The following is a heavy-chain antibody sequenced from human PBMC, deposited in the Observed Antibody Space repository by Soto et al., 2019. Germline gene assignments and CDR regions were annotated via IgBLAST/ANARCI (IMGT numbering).Heavy chain of an antibody. CDR1: GYTLTELS. CDR2: FDPEDGET. J-gene: IGHJ3*02. Sequence: ASVKVSCKVSGYTLTELSMHWARQAPGKGLEWMGGFDPEDGETIYAQKFQGRVTMTEDTSTDTAYMELSSLRSEDTAVYYCVTERRNYYDSLGDAFDIWGQGTMVTVSS. D-gene: IGHD3-22*01. V-gene: IGHV1-24*01. CDR3: VTERRNYYDSLGDAFDI.